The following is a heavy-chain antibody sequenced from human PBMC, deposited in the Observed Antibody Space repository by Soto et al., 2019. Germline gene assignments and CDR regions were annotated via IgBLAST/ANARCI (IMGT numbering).Heavy chain of an antibody. CDR3: ARGESTPYYYYGMDV. J-gene: IGHJ6*02. Sequence: ASVKVSCKASGGTFSSYAISWVRQAPGQGLEWMGGIIPIFGTANYAQKFQGRVTITADESTSTAYMGLSSLRSEDTAVYYCARGESTPYYYYGMDVWGQGTTVTVSS. V-gene: IGHV1-69*13. D-gene: IGHD3-16*01. CDR2: IIPIFGTA. CDR1: GGTFSSYA.